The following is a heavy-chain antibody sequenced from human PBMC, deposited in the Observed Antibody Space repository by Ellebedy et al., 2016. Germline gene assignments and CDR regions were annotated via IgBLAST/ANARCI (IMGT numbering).Heavy chain of an antibody. CDR3: AKDAYSKGDC. J-gene: IGHJ4*02. Sequence: SETLSLTXTVSGGSISSSSYYWGWIRQPPGKGLEWIGSIYYSGSTYYNPSLKSRVTISVDTSKNQFSLKLSSVTAADTAVYYCAKDAYSKGDCWGQGTLVTVSS. D-gene: IGHD4-11*01. CDR1: GGSISSSSYY. CDR2: IYYSGST. V-gene: IGHV4-39*02.